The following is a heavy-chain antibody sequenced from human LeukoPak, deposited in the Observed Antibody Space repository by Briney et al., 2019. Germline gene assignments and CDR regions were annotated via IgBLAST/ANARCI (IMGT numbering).Heavy chain of an antibody. CDR1: GFTFSSYA. CDR2: ISGSGGRT. V-gene: IGHV3-23*01. D-gene: IGHD4-17*01. CDR3: AKSRAVTTASVDY. J-gene: IGHJ4*02. Sequence: GGSLRLSCAASGFTFSSYAMSWVRQAPGKGLEWVSAISGSGGRTYYADSVKGRFTITRGNSKNTLYLQMNSLRAEDTAVYYCAKSRAVTTASVDYWGQGTLVTVSS.